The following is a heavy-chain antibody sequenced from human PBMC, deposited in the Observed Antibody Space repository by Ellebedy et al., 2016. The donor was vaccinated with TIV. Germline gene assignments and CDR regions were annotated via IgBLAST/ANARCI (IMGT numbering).Heavy chain of an antibody. D-gene: IGHD3-9*01. V-gene: IGHV3-30*18. CDR2: ISYDGKNQ. Sequence: PGGSLRLSCAASGFIFRNFDMHWVRQAPGKGLEWLTRISYDGKNQYYEDSVKGRFSISRDNSKHTLYLQMNSLRADDSAVFYCAKLDSYDVLTGEDYWGQGTLVTVSS. CDR3: AKLDSYDVLTGEDY. CDR1: GFIFRNFD. J-gene: IGHJ4*02.